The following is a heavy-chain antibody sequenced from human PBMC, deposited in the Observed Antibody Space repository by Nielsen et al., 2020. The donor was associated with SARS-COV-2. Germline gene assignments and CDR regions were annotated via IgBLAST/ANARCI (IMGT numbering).Heavy chain of an antibody. Sequence: GGSLRLSCAVSGFTFSDHYMTWIRQTPGKGLEWISYITNTGAEYYADSVKGRFTISRDNAQSSLYLLMNNLRAEDTAVYYCAKAPHDGIGDYYYGMDVWGQGTTVTVSS. CDR3: AKAPHDGIGDYYYGMDV. J-gene: IGHJ6*02. CDR1: GFTFSDHY. V-gene: IGHV3-11*04. CDR2: ITNTGAE. D-gene: IGHD3-16*01.